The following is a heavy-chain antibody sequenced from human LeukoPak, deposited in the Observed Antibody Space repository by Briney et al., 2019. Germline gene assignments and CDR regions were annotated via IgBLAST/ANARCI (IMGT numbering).Heavy chain of an antibody. Sequence: GGSLRLSCAASGFSFRSHWMSWVRQAPGKGLEWVANINLDGSEKYYVDFVMGRFAVSRDNADNSLYLQINSLRAEDTAVYFCARDSEKSSSFAFDIWGQGTMVTVSS. CDR2: INLDGSEK. D-gene: IGHD6-13*01. CDR1: GFSFRSHW. CDR3: ARDSEKSSSFAFDI. V-gene: IGHV3-7*01. J-gene: IGHJ3*02.